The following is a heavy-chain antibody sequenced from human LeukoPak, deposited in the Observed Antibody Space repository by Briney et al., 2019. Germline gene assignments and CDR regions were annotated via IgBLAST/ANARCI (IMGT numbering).Heavy chain of an antibody. CDR3: ARDPAVRGTNWFYP. V-gene: IGHV6-1*01. Sequence: SQTLSLTCAISGDSVSSNSAAWNWIRQSPSRGLEWLGRTYYRSKWYNDYAVSVKSRITVNPDTSKNQFYLKLNSVTPEDTAVYYCARDPAVRGTNWFYPWGEGPLVTVSS. CDR2: TYYRSKWYN. D-gene: IGHD3-10*01. J-gene: IGHJ5*02. CDR1: GDSVSSNSAA.